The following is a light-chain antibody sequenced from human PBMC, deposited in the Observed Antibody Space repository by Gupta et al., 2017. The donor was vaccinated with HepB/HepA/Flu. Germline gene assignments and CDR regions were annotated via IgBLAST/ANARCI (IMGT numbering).Light chain of an antibody. J-gene: IGKJ2*04. Sequence: DIQMTQSPSSLSASVGDRVTITCQASQDITNYLNWYQQKPGKAPKLLIYDASNLETGVPSRFSGSGSGTHFTFTISSLQPEDLGTYYCQQDDSLPCSFGQGTKLEIK. V-gene: IGKV1-33*01. CDR2: DAS. CDR1: QDITNY. CDR3: QQDDSLPCS.